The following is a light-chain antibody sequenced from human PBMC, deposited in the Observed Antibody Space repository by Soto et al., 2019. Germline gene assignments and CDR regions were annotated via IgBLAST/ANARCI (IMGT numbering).Light chain of an antibody. CDR1: SSNIGSNT. J-gene: IGLJ2*01. V-gene: IGLV1-44*01. CDR2: SSN. Sequence: QSVLTQPPSASGTPGQRVTISCSGSSSNIGSNTVNWYQQLPGTAPKLLIYSSNQRPSGVPDRFSGSRSGTSASLAISGLRSEDEADYYCAAWDDSLNGVVFGGGTKLTVL. CDR3: AAWDDSLNGVV.